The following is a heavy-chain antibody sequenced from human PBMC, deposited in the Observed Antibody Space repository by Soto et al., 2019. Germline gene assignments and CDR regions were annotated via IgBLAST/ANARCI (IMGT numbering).Heavy chain of an antibody. CDR1: VGSISSYY. D-gene: IGHD3-3*01. V-gene: IGHV4-59*01. Sequence: PSETLSLTCTVSVGSISSYYWSWIRQPPGKGLEWIGYIYYSGSTNYNPSLKSRVTISVDTSKNQFSLKLSSVTAADTAVYYCARFWNSRTFDYWGQGTLVTVSS. CDR2: IYYSGST. J-gene: IGHJ4*02. CDR3: ARFWNSRTFDY.